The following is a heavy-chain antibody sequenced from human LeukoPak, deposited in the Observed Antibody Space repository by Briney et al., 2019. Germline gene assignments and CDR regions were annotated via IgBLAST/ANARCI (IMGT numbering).Heavy chain of an antibody. Sequence: SETLSLTCTVSGGSISSYYWSWIRQPAGKGLEWIGRIYTSGSTNYNPSLKSRVTMSVDTSKNQFSLKLSSVTAADTAVYYCARSVTNLGNTRWKNWFDPWGQGTLVTVSS. D-gene: IGHD1/OR15-1a*01. CDR2: IYTSGST. J-gene: IGHJ5*02. CDR3: ARSVTNLGNTRWKNWFDP. V-gene: IGHV4-4*07. CDR1: GGSISSYY.